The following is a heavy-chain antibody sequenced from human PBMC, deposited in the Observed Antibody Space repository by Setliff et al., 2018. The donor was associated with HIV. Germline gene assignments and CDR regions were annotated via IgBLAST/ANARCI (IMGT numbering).Heavy chain of an antibody. CDR1: GGSFSGYY. V-gene: IGHV4-34*01. D-gene: IGHD5-18*01. CDR2: INHSGST. Sequence: SETLSLTCAVYGGSFSGYYWSWIRQPPGKGLEWIGEINHSGSTNYNPSLKSRVTISVDTSKSQFSLKLSSVTAADTAVYYCARTHSFQPYYFDYWGQGTLVTVSS. CDR3: ARTHSFQPYYFDY. J-gene: IGHJ4*02.